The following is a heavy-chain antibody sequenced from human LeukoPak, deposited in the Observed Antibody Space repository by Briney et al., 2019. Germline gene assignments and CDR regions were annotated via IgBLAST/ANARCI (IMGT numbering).Heavy chain of an antibody. D-gene: IGHD3-10*01. V-gene: IGHV1-2*02. CDR2: INTYSGGT. Sequence: GASVKVSCKASGYSFNTYYMNWVRQAPGQGLEWLGWINTYSGGTNYAQKFLGRVTMTRDKANSTAYLELSGLRSDDTAVYYCSRHVVTLVRGVNNRKEDWFDPWGQGTLVSVSS. J-gene: IGHJ5*02. CDR3: SRHVVTLVRGVNNRKEDWFDP. CDR1: GYSFNTYY.